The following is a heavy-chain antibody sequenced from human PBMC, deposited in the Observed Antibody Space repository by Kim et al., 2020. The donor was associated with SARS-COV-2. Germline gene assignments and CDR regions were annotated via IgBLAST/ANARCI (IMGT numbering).Heavy chain of an antibody. CDR3: ARRQVTSGWYYFDY. V-gene: IGHV3-74*01. J-gene: IGHJ4*02. CDR2: IDSDGTTT. D-gene: IGHD6-19*01. CDR1: GFTFSSHW. Sequence: GGSLRLSCAASGFTFSSHWMHWVRQAPGKGLVWVSRIDSDGTTTSYGDSVKGRFTISRDNAKNTLYLQMNSLRAEDTAVYYCARRQVTSGWYYFDYWGQG.